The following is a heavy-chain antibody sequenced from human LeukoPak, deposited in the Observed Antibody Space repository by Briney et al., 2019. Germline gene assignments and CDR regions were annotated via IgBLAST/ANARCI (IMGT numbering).Heavy chain of an antibody. V-gene: IGHV3-7*01. CDR2: IKQDGSEK. CDR1: GFTFRNCC. CDR3: VRMADDSSGYAYYYYYMDV. Sequence: GGSLRLSCASSGFTFRNCCMSGVREAPWKGREGGANIKQDGSEKYYVDSVKGRLTISRDNAKNSLNLKMNSPSDEDTAVYYCVRMADDSSGYAYYYYYMDVWGKGTTVTVSS. J-gene: IGHJ6*03. D-gene: IGHD3-22*01.